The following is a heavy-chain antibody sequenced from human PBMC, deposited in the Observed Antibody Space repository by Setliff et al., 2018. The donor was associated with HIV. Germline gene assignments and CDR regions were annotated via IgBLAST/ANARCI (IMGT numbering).Heavy chain of an antibody. V-gene: IGHV3-20*04. CDR2: ISWNGKII. CDR3: AKAKWLPRNSFYYYMDV. CDR1: GFTFGDYL. Sequence: GESLRLSCATSGFTFGDYLMSWVRQVPGKGLEWVSGISWNGKIIGYGDSVRGRFTISRDDAKNSLYLQMNSLRAEDTGLYYCAKAKWLPRNSFYYYMDVWGKGTTVTVSS. D-gene: IGHD6-19*01. J-gene: IGHJ6*03.